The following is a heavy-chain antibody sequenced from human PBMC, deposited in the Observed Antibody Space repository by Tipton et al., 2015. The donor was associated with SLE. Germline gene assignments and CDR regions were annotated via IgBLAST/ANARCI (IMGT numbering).Heavy chain of an antibody. CDR2: INPNSGGT. V-gene: IGHV1-2*02. J-gene: IGHJ6*02. D-gene: IGHD3-3*01. Sequence: QSGAEVKKPGASVRVSCKSSGYTFTDYYMHWVRQAPGQGLEWMGWINPNSGGTIYAQKFQGRVTMARDTSISTAYMELGRLRSDDTALYYCARDRDFWSGYAFYGMDVWGQGTTVTVSS. CDR1: GYTFTDYY. CDR3: ARDRDFWSGYAFYGMDV.